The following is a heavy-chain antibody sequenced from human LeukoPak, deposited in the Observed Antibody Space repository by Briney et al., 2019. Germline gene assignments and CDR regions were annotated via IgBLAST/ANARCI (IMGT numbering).Heavy chain of an antibody. CDR3: AKDGGGHCSSTSCFFDY. CDR1: GFTFSSYA. V-gene: IGHV3-23*01. J-gene: IGHJ4*02. Sequence: PGGSLRLSCAASGFTFSSYAMSWVRQAPGKGLEWVSAISGSGGSTYYADSVKGRFTISRDNSKNTLYLQMNSLRAEDTAVYYCAKDGGGHCSSTSCFFDYWGQGTLVTVSS. D-gene: IGHD2-2*01. CDR2: ISGSGGST.